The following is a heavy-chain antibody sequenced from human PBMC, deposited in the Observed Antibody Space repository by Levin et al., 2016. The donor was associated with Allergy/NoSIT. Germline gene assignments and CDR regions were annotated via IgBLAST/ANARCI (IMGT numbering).Heavy chain of an antibody. D-gene: IGHD2-2*01. CDR2: LKSKTDGGTT. CDR3: TTVYRGIVVLPPGTGDY. J-gene: IGHJ4*02. Sequence: VRQAPGKGLEWVGRLKSKTDGGTTDYAAPVKGRFTISRDDSKNTLYLEMNSLKSEDTAVYYCTTVYRGIVVLPPGTGDYWGQGTVVTVSS. V-gene: IGHV3-15*01.